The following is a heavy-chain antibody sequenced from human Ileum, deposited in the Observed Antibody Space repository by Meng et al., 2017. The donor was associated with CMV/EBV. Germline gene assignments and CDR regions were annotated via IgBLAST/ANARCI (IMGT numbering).Heavy chain of an antibody. CDR2: ISTNYGAA. CDR3: ARGVGSVDPRFDP. Sequence: ASPSSFTHCSRHWVRQAPGRGPEWIGCISTNYGAATFLQQFQSCVTMSRDTSVLTVYMDLHRLTSDDTAIYYCARGVGSVDPRFDPWGQGTLVTVSS. V-gene: IGHV1-2*04. J-gene: IGHJ5*02. D-gene: IGHD1-26*01. CDR1: PSSFTHCS.